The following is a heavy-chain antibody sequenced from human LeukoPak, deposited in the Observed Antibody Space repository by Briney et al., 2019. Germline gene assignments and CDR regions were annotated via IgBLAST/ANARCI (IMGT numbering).Heavy chain of an antibody. CDR2: ISGSGGST. CDR3: AKPLQYYYDSSGYLH. J-gene: IGHJ4*02. D-gene: IGHD3-22*01. Sequence: PGGSLRLSCAASGFTFSSYAMSWVRQAPGKGLEWVSAISGSGGSTYYADSVKGRFTISRDNSMNTLYLQMNSLRAEDTAVYYCAKPLQYYYDSSGYLHWGQGTLVTVSS. CDR1: GFTFSSYA. V-gene: IGHV3-23*01.